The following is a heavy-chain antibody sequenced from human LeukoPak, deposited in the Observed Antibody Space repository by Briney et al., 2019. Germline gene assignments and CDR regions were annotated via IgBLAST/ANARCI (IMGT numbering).Heavy chain of an antibody. CDR3: ARVDTGMVIDY. D-gene: IGHD5-18*01. CDR2: IIPILGIA. CDR1: GGTFSSYA. V-gene: IGHV1-69*04. Sequence: GDSLKVSCKASGGTFSSYAISWVRQAPGQGLEWMGRIIPILGIANYAKKFQGRVTITADKSKSTAYMELSSLRSEDTAVYYCARVDTGMVIDYWGQGTLVTVFS. J-gene: IGHJ4*02.